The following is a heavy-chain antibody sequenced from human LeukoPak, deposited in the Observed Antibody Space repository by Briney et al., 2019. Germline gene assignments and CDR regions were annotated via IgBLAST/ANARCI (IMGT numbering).Heavy chain of an antibody. J-gene: IGHJ4*02. CDR2: ISSSSTYI. D-gene: IGHD5-12*01. V-gene: IGHV3-21*01. CDR3: ARDKTDSGYDYAVDY. CDR1: GFTFSSYS. Sequence: GGSLRLSCAASGFTFSSYSMNWVRQAPGKGLEWVSSISSSSTYIYYADSVKGRFTISRGNAKNSLYLQMNSLRAEDTAVYYCARDKTDSGYDYAVDYWGQGTLVTVSS.